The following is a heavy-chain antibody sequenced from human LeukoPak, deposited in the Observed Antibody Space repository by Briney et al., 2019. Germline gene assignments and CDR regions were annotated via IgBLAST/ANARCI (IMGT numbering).Heavy chain of an antibody. Sequence: PSETLSLTCTVSGGSISSYYWSWIRQPPGKGLEWIGYIYYSGSTNYNPSLKSRVTISVDTSKNQFSLKLSSVTAADTAVYFCARVTRSGYDLYYFDYWGQGTLVTVSS. D-gene: IGHD5-12*01. V-gene: IGHV4-59*01. CDR2: IYYSGST. CDR3: ARVTRSGYDLYYFDY. J-gene: IGHJ4*02. CDR1: GGSISSYY.